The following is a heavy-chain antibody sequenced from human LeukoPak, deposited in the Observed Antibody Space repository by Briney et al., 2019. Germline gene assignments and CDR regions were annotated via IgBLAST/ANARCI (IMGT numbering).Heavy chain of an antibody. J-gene: IGHJ5*02. CDR2: IYHSGST. D-gene: IGHD3-16*02. V-gene: IGHV4-38-2*01. CDR1: GYSISSGYY. CDR3: ARLFVSSWFDP. Sequence: SVTLSLTCAVSGYSISSGYYWGWIGQPPGKGLEGIGSIYHSGSTYYNPSLKSRVTISVDTSKNQFSLKLSSVTAADTAVYYCARLFVSSWFDPWGQGTLVTVSS.